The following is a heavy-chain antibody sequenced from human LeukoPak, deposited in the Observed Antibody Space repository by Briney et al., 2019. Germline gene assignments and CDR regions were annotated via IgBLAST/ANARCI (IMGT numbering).Heavy chain of an antibody. CDR2: INPNSGGT. V-gene: IGHV1-2*02. CDR3: ARIYSNYRIIWFDP. CDR1: GYTFTGYY. J-gene: IGHJ5*02. D-gene: IGHD4-11*01. Sequence: ASVKVSCTASGYTFTGYYMHWVRQAPGQGLEWMGWINPNSGGTNYAQKFQGRVTMTRDTSISTAYMELSRLRSDDTAVYYCARIYSNYRIIWFDPWGQGTLVTVSS.